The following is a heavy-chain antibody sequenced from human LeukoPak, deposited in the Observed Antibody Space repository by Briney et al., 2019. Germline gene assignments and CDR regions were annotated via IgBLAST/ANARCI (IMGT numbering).Heavy chain of an antibody. D-gene: IGHD5-12*01. CDR3: VRDRPCGSCRPMDA. CDR2: VSGSDDP. Sequence: QTGGSLRLSCKTSGFTLRNYAMSWVRHPPGKGLEWVSSVSGSDDPLYADFVKGRFTVTRDISMSTVYLQMSSLRAEDTAVYFCVRDRPCGSCRPMDARGQGTTVTVSS. J-gene: IGHJ6*02. V-gene: IGHV3-23*01. CDR1: GFTLRNYA.